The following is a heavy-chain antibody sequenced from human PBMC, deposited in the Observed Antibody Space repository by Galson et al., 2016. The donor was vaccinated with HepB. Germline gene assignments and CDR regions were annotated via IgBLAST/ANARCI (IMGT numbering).Heavy chain of an antibody. CDR3: ARAPAGTLAVDV. J-gene: IGHJ6*02. D-gene: IGHD6-19*01. Sequence: CAISGDSVSSNIAAWNWIRQSPSRGLEWLGRTYFRSTRFNDYALSVKSRITISPDTSKNQVSLQLNSVTPEDTAVYYCARAPAGTLAVDVWGQGTTVTVSS. CDR2: TYFRSTRFN. CDR1: GDSVSSNIAA. V-gene: IGHV6-1*01.